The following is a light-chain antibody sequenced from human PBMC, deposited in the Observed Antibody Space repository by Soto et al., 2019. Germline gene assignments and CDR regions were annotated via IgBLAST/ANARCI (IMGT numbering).Light chain of an antibody. Sequence: DIQMTQSPSSLSASVGDRVTITCRASQNISPFLNWYQQRPGKAPRLLIFAASTLHSGVPSRFSGSGSGTDFTLTINGLQPDDFATYYCQQSYSTPLTFGQGTKLDIE. V-gene: IGKV1-39*01. CDR3: QQSYSTPLT. CDR2: AAS. J-gene: IGKJ2*01. CDR1: QNISPF.